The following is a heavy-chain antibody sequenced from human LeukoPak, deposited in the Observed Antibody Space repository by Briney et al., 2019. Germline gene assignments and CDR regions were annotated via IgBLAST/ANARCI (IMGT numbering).Heavy chain of an antibody. CDR3: GRYYVMDV. CDR1: GFTFSTSV. J-gene: IGHJ6*02. CDR2: ISDSGGST. V-gene: IGHV3-23*01. Sequence: GGSLRLSCAASGFTFSTSVMNWVGQAPGKGLEWVSTISDSGGSTYYADSVKGRFTISRDNSKSTLYLQMNSLRAEDTAVYYCGRYYVMDVWGQGTSVTVSS.